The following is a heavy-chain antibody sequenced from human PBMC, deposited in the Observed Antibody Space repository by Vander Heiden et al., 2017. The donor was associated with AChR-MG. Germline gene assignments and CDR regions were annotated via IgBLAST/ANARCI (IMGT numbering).Heavy chain of an antibody. V-gene: IGHV4-4*07. J-gene: IGHJ3*02. CDR3: AREGGIGDAFDI. CDR2: VSTSGST. Sequence: QVQLQDSGPGLVKPSETMSLTCTVSGGSISSYYWSCSRQAAGKGLQWIGRVSTSGSTDYNPSTQSRVTMSVDTSKNQCSLKLSSVTAADTAVYYCAREGGIGDAFDIWGQGTMVTVSS. D-gene: IGHD3-16*01. CDR1: GGSISSYY.